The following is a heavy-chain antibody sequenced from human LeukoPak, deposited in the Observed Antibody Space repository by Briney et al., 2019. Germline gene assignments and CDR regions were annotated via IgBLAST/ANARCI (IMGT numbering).Heavy chain of an antibody. Sequence: GGSLRLSCAASGISFSRTWMHWVRQAPGKGLVWVSHIKSDGSSTTYGDSVKGRFTVSRDNTKDRVYLQMNSPRAEDTAVYYCATDGSYGLTYWGQGTLVTVSS. CDR3: ATDGSYGLTY. CDR1: GISFSRTW. J-gene: IGHJ4*02. D-gene: IGHD3-16*01. V-gene: IGHV3-74*01. CDR2: IKSDGSST.